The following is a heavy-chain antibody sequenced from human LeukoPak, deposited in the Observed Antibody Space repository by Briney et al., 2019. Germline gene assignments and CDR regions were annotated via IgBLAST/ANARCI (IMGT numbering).Heavy chain of an antibody. CDR3: ARGAQWYNWNYDPVGY. CDR1: GYTFTGYY. CDR2: INPNSGGT. V-gene: IGHV1-2*02. J-gene: IGHJ4*02. Sequence: ASVKVSCKASGYTFTGYYMHWVRQAPGQGLEWMGWINPNSGGTNYTQKFQGRVTMTRDTSISTAYMELSRLRSDDTAVYYCARGAQWYNWNYDPVGYWGQGTLVTVSS. D-gene: IGHD1-7*01.